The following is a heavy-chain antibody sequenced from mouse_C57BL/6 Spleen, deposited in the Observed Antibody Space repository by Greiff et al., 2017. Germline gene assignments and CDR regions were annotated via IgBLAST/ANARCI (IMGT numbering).Heavy chain of an antibody. D-gene: IGHD4-1*01. CDR3: ARSANWGGFAY. Sequence: QVQLQHSGPELVKPGASVKISCKASGYAFSSSWMNWVKQRPGNGLEWIGRIYPGDGDTNYNGKFKGKATLTADKSSSTAYMQLSSLTSEDSAVYFCARSANWGGFAYWGQGTLVTVSA. CDR1: GYAFSSSW. V-gene: IGHV1-82*01. J-gene: IGHJ3*01. CDR2: IYPGDGDT.